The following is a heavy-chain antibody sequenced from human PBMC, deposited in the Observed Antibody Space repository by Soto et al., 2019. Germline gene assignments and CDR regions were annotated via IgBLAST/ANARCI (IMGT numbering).Heavy chain of an antibody. CDR3: ARHESSGWYYFDY. J-gene: IGHJ4*02. V-gene: IGHV4-61*08. CDR2: IYNSGST. D-gene: IGHD6-19*01. CDR1: GDSISSGDYY. Sequence: PSETLSLTCTVSGDSISSGDYYWSWIRQPPGKGLEWIGYIYNSGSTNYNPSLKSRVTISVDMSKNQFSLKLNSVTAADTAVYYCARHESSGWYYFDYWGQGTLVTVSS.